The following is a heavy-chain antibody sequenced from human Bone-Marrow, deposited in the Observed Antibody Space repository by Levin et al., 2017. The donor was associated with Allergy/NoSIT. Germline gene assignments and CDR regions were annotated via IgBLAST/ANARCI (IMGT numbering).Heavy chain of an antibody. CDR2: VYYRGTT. D-gene: IGHD3-22*01. J-gene: IGHJ4*02. V-gene: IGHV4-59*08. CDR1: GDSFDSYF. Sequence: SETLSLTCNVSGDSFDSYFWSWVRQPPGKGLEWIGYVYYRGTTKYNPSLKSRLTISVDSSKKQLSLKLTSVTAAETAVYYCARRDYYDSSSYSHFDYWGQGIQVTVSS. CDR3: ARRDYYDSSSYSHFDY.